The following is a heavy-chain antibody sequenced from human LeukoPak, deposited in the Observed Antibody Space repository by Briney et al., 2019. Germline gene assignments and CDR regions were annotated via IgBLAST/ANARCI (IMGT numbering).Heavy chain of an antibody. CDR2: IYTSGST. V-gene: IGHV4-61*02. CDR1: GGSISSGSYY. J-gene: IGHJ6*03. D-gene: IGHD6-6*01. CDR3: ARLSIAARPHYYYYMDV. Sequence: KASETLSLTCTVSGGSISSGSYYWSWIRQPAGKGLEWIGRIYTSGSTNYNPSLKSRVTISVDTSKNQFSPKLSSVTAADTAVYYCARLSIAARPHYYYYMDVWGKGTTVTVSS.